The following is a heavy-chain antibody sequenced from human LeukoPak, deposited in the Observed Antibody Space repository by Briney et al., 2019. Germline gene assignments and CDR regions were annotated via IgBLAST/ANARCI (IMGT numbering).Heavy chain of an antibody. CDR3: ARAEGPLGDYGDYEGWFDP. D-gene: IGHD4-17*01. Sequence: GESLKISCQGSGYSFTSYWIGWVRQMPGKGLEWMGIIYPGDSDTRYSPSFQGQVTISADKSISTAYLQWSSLKASDTAMYYCARAEGPLGDYGDYEGWFDPWGQGTLVTVSS. J-gene: IGHJ5*02. CDR2: IYPGDSDT. V-gene: IGHV5-51*01. CDR1: GYSFTSYW.